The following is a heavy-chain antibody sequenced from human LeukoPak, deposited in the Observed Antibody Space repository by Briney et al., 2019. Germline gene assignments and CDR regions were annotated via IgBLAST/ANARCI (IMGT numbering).Heavy chain of an antibody. J-gene: IGHJ4*02. CDR3: ARYSGSYHDFDY. Sequence: GGSLRLSCAASGFTFNNYGMSWVRQAPGKGLEWVANIKQDGSEKYYVDSVKGRFTISRDNAKNSLYLQMNSLRAEDTAVYYCARYSGSYHDFDYWGQGTLVTVSS. CDR1: GFTFNNYG. D-gene: IGHD1-26*01. CDR2: IKQDGSEK. V-gene: IGHV3-7*01.